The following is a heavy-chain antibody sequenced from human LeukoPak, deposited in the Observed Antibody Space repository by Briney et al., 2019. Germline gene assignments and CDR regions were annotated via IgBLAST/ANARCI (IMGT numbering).Heavy chain of an antibody. Sequence: SGGSLRLSCAASGFTFSSYGMHWVRQAPGKGLEWVAVISYDGSNKYYADSVKGRFTISRDNSKNTLYLQMNSLRAEDTAVYYCARDDYSNYGVNDYWGQGTLVTVSS. CDR1: GFTFSSYG. J-gene: IGHJ4*02. CDR3: ARDDYSNYGVNDY. V-gene: IGHV3-30*03. CDR2: ISYDGSNK. D-gene: IGHD4-11*01.